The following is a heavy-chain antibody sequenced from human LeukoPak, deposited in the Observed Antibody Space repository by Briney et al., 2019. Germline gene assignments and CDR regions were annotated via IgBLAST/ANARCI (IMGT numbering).Heavy chain of an antibody. CDR2: SKSDDSST. D-gene: IGHD1-26*01. Sequence: GGSLRLSCAASGFTFSSYWMHWVRQAPGKGLVWVSRSKSDDSSTSYADSVKGRFTISRDNAKNTLYLQMNSLRAEDTAVYYCARGDGGSYQGRFDYWGQGTLVTVSS. CDR1: GFTFSSYW. CDR3: ARGDGGSYQGRFDY. J-gene: IGHJ4*02. V-gene: IGHV3-74*01.